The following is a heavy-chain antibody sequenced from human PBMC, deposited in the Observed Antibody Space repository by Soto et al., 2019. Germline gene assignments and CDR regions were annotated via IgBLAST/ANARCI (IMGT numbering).Heavy chain of an antibody. CDR2: IYSGGST. CDR3: ARGPGGFGDFSLDY. Sequence: QVQLQESGPGLVKPSETLSLTCTVSGGSINSYYWSWIRQPAGKGLEWIGRIYSGGSTNYNPSRKSRLTVSVDTSKNQFSLKLTSVTAADTAVYYCARGPGGFGDFSLDYWGQGTLVTVSS. D-gene: IGHD3-10*01. J-gene: IGHJ4*02. CDR1: GGSINSYY. V-gene: IGHV4-4*07.